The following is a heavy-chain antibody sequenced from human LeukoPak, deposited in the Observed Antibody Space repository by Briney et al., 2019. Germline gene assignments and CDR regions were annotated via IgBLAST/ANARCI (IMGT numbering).Heavy chain of an antibody. J-gene: IGHJ4*02. CDR1: GFTFSSYA. CDR2: ISYDGSNK. D-gene: IGHD1-26*01. V-gene: IGHV3-30-3*01. CDR3: ARSRVGANYFDY. Sequence: GRSLRLSCAASGFTFSSYAMHWVRQAPGKGLEWVAVISYDGSNKYYADSVKGRFTISRDNSKNTLYLQMNSLRAEDTAVYYCARSRVGANYFDYWGQGTLVTVSS.